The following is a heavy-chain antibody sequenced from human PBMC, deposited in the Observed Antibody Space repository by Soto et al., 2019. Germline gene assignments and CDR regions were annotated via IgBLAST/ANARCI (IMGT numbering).Heavy chain of an antibody. Sequence: ASVKVSCKASGYTFSGFFLHWVRQPPGLGLEWMGWINPNSGDTNYAQKFQGRVTMTRDTSISTAYMDLSRLSSDDTAVYYCARGKNYYDRSGRCGYWGRGTLVTVSS. D-gene: IGHD3-22*01. CDR1: GYTFSGFF. CDR3: ARGKNYYDRSGRCGY. J-gene: IGHJ4*02. CDR2: INPNSGDT. V-gene: IGHV1-2*02.